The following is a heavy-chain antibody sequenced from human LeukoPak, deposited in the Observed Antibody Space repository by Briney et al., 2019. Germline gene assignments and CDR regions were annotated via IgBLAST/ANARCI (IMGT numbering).Heavy chain of an antibody. V-gene: IGHV3-11*01. J-gene: IGHJ5*02. D-gene: IGHD1-26*01. CDR2: ITNSGSTS. Sequence: SGGSLGLSCAASGFIFSDYYMSWIRQAPGKGLEWVSFITNSGSTSHYADSVKGRFTISRDNAKNSLYLQMNSLRAEDTAVYYCARGSRGPSPWGQGTLVTVSS. CDR1: GFIFSDYY. CDR3: ARGSRGPSP.